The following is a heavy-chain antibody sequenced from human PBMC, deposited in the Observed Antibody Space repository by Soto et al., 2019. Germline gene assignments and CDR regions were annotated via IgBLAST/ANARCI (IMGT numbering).Heavy chain of an antibody. CDR3: AKGRGGSGSLTPRVDF. CDR1: GFTFNNYA. CDR2: ISGGGDTT. J-gene: IGHJ4*02. D-gene: IGHD3-10*01. Sequence: EVQLLESGGGLVQPGGSLRLSCAASGFTFNNYAMTWVRQAPGKGLEWVSAISGGGDTTSYADSVKGRFTVSRDGSKNTLYLQMSSLRAEDTALYYCAKGRGGSGSLTPRVDFWGQGTWSPSPQ. V-gene: IGHV3-23*01.